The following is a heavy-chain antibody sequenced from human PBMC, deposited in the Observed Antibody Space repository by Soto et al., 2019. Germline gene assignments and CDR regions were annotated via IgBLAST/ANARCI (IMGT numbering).Heavy chain of an antibody. Sequence: QVQLQESGPGLVKPSETLSLTCTVSGGSISSYYWSWIRQPPGKGLEWIGYIYYSGSTNYNPSLNSRVTISVDTSKNQFSLKLSSVTAADTAVYYCAREAWGCSSTSCYPSNDAFDIWGQGTMVTVSS. CDR3: AREAWGCSSTSCYPSNDAFDI. D-gene: IGHD2-2*01. J-gene: IGHJ3*02. CDR2: IYYSGST. V-gene: IGHV4-59*01. CDR1: GGSISSYY.